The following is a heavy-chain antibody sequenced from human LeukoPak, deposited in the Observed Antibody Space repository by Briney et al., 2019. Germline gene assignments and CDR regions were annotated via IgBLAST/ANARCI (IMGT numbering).Heavy chain of an antibody. CDR2: IIPIFGKA. V-gene: IGHV1-69*05. CDR1: GGTFSSYA. D-gene: IGHD3-10*01. Sequence: ASVKVSCKASGGTFSSYAISWVRQAPGQGLEWMGGIIPIFGKANYAQKFQGRVTITTDESTSTAYMELSSLRSEATAVYYCARDGSAGAFDIWGQGTMVTVSS. J-gene: IGHJ3*02. CDR3: ARDGSAGAFDI.